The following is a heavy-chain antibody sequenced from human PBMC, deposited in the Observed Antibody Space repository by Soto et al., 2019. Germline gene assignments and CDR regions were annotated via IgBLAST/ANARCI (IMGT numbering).Heavy chain of an antibody. CDR3: ARFFGSGFDY. CDR2: ISSSSSTI. D-gene: IGHD6-19*01. Sequence: GGSLRLSCAASGFTFSTYSMNWVRQAPGKGLEWVSYISSSSSTIFYTDSVKGRFTVSRDNAKNSLYLQMDSLRNEDTAVYYCARFFGSGFDYWGQGTLVTVSS. J-gene: IGHJ4*02. CDR1: GFTFSTYS. V-gene: IGHV3-48*02.